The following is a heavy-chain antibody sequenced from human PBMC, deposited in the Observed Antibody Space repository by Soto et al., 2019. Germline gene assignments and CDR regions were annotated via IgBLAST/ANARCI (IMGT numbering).Heavy chain of an antibody. Sequence: QVQLVHSGAEVKKPGSSVKVSCKASGGTFSSYAISWVRQAPGQGLEWMGGIIPIFGTANYAQKFQGRVTITADESTSTAYMELSSLRSEDTAVYYCAREEAYCGGDCYSDYWGQGTLVTVSS. CDR1: GGTFSSYA. CDR3: AREEAYCGGDCYSDY. V-gene: IGHV1-69*01. CDR2: IIPIFGTA. J-gene: IGHJ4*02. D-gene: IGHD2-21*02.